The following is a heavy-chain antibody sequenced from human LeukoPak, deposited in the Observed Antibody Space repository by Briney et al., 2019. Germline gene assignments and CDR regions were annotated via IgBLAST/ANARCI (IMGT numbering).Heavy chain of an antibody. D-gene: IGHD3-10*01. Sequence: SETLSLTCTVSGGSISGYYWSWIRQPPGKGLEWIGYIYYSGSTNYNPSLKSRVTISVDTSKNQFSLKLSSVTAADTAVYYCARVGITMVRGVIYPYNWFDPWGQGTLVTVSS. V-gene: IGHV4-59*12. CDR3: ARVGITMVRGVIYPYNWFDP. CDR2: IYYSGST. CDR1: GGSISGYY. J-gene: IGHJ5*02.